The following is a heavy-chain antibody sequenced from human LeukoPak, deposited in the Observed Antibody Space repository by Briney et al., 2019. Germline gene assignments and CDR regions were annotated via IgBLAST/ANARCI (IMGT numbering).Heavy chain of an antibody. D-gene: IGHD3-16*01. Sequence: SETLSLTCTVSAGSINHYYWSWIRQPAGKALEWIGRIDTSGNTNFNPSNYNPSLKSRVTMSVDTSKNQFSLKVSSVTAADTAVYYCATEPRPRMGAFDFWGQGTLVTVSS. J-gene: IGHJ4*02. CDR2: IDTSGNTNFNPS. V-gene: IGHV4-4*07. CDR3: ATEPRPRMGAFDF. CDR1: AGSINHYY.